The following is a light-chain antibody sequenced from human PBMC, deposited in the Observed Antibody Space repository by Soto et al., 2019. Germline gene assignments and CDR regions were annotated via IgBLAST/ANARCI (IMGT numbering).Light chain of an antibody. Sequence: IQMTQSPSSVSASVGDRVIITCRASQPISNWLAWYQQKPGKAPKLLIYAASTLQSGVPSRFSGSGSGTDFTLTISSLQPDDFATYFCQQGSTFPPLTFGGGTKAEIK. CDR1: QPISNW. J-gene: IGKJ4*01. CDR3: QQGSTFPPLT. CDR2: AAS. V-gene: IGKV1-12*01.